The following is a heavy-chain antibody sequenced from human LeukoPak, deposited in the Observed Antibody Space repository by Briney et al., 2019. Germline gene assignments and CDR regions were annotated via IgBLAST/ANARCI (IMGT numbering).Heavy chain of an antibody. Sequence: SETLSLTCNVSGFSITSGYYWGWIRQPPGKGLEWIGSIYHSGTTHFNPSFKSRVTISVDTSKNQFSLKLSSVTAADTAVYYCASTIVGAIWTFDYWGQGTLVTVSS. CDR3: ASTIVGAIWTFDY. CDR2: IYHSGTT. D-gene: IGHD1-26*01. J-gene: IGHJ4*02. V-gene: IGHV4-38-2*02. CDR1: GFSITSGYY.